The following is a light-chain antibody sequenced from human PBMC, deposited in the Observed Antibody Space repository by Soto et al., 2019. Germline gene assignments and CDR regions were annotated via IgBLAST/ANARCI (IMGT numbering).Light chain of an antibody. J-gene: IGKJ3*01. CDR3: QQYANSQFT. Sequence: EIVLTQSPGTLSLSPGERATLSCRASQSVSSSYLGWYQRKPGQAPRLLIYGASSRATGIPDRFSGSGSGTDFTLTIRRLEPEDFAVYYCQQYANSQFTFGPGTKLDI. V-gene: IGKV3-20*01. CDR2: GAS. CDR1: QSVSSSY.